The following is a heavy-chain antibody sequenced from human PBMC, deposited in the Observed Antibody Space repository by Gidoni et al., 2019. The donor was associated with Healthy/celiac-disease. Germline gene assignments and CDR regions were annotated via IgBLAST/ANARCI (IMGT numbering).Heavy chain of an antibody. CDR1: GFPFSSYG. D-gene: IGHD2-15*01. J-gene: IGHJ4*02. CDR3: ARGVYCSGGSCLDY. V-gene: IGHV3-33*01. CDR2: IWYDGSNK. Sequence: QVQLVESGGGGVQPGRSLRLSCAASGFPFSSYGMHWVRQAPGKGLEWVAVIWYDGSNKYYADSVKGRFTIFRDNSKNTLYLQMNSLRAEDTAVYYCARGVYCSGGSCLDYWGQGTLVTVSS.